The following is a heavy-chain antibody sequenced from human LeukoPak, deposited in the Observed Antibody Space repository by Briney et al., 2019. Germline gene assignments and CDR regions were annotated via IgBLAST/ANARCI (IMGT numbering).Heavy chain of an antibody. CDR2: IYSSGST. Sequence: SETLSLTCSVSGGSISGYYWNWIRQPAGKGLEWIGRIYSSGSTDYKPSLKSRVTMSVDTSKNQFSLKLTSVTAADTAVYYCARDWGVSARPGYMDVWGKGTTVTVSS. J-gene: IGHJ6*03. CDR1: GGSISGYY. V-gene: IGHV4-4*07. D-gene: IGHD6-6*01. CDR3: ARDWGVSARPGYMDV.